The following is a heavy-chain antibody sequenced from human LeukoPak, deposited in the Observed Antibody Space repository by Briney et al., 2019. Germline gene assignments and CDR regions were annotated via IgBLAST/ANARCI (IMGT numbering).Heavy chain of an antibody. CDR2: IYYSGST. D-gene: IGHD6-19*01. CDR1: GGSISSGSYY. Sequence: SSQTLSLTCTVSGGSISSGSYYWSWIRQPPGKGLEWIGYIYYSGSTNYNPSLKSRVTISVDTSKNQFSLKLSSVTAADTAVYYCARVPGGAVAAGLWGYYYYYMDVWGKGTTVTVSS. V-gene: IGHV4-61*01. CDR3: ARVPGGAVAAGLWGYYYYYMDV. J-gene: IGHJ6*03.